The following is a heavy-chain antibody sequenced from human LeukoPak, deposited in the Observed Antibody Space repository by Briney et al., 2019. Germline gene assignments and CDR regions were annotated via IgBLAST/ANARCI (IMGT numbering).Heavy chain of an antibody. D-gene: IGHD3-10*01. CDR1: GFTVSSNY. CDR2: IYSGGST. CDR3: WVTVVRGVTDFDY. Sequence: GGSLRLSCAASGFTVSSNYMSWVRQAPGKGLEWVSVIYSGGSTYYADSVKGRFTISRDNSKNTLYLQMNSLRAEDTAVYYCWVTVVRGVTDFDYWGQGTLVTVSS. J-gene: IGHJ4*02. V-gene: IGHV3-66*01.